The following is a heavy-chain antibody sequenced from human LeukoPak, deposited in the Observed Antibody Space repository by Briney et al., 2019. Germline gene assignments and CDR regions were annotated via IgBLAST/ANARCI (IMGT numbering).Heavy chain of an antibody. V-gene: IGHV3-30*04. CDR3: ARAGAARPYYYYGMDV. D-gene: IGHD6-6*01. CDR1: GFTFSSYA. CDR2: ISYDGSNK. Sequence: GGSLRLSCAASGFTFSSYAMHWVRQAPGKGLEWVAVISYDGSNKYYADSVKGRFTISRDNSKNTLYLQMNSLRAEDTAVYYCARAGAARPYYYYGMDVWGQGTTVTVSS. J-gene: IGHJ6*02.